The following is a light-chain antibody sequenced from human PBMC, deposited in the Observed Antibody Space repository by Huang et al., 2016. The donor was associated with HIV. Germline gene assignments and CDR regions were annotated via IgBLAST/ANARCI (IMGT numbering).Light chain of an antibody. CDR3: HQRSKLPLT. J-gene: IGKJ4*01. V-gene: IGKV3-11*01. CDR1: QSIGTY. Sequence: EIVLTQSPVTLSLSPGDRATLSCRASQSIGTYLAWSQQKSGQAPRLLIYDVSNMAAGVPARFSASGSETDCTRTIASLDPDDFAIYHCHQRSKLPLTFGGGTKVEMK. CDR2: DVS.